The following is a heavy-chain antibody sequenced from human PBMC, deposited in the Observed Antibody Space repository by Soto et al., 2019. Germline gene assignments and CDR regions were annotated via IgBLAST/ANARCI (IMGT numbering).Heavy chain of an antibody. V-gene: IGHV4-30-2*01. CDR3: ARGGVNYDILTGYEPPYVDY. J-gene: IGHJ4*02. Sequence: PSETLSLTCGVSGDTISTGGYSWSWIRHPPGKALEWIGHTYHSGNPYYNPSLKSRVIISVDRSKNQFSLKVSSVTAADTAVYYCARGGVNYDILTGYEPPYVDYWGQGTLVTVSS. D-gene: IGHD3-9*01. CDR2: TYHSGNP. CDR1: GDTISTGGYS.